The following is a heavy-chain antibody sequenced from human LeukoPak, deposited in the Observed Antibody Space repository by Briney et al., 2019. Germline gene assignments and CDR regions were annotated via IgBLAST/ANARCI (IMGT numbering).Heavy chain of an antibody. CDR2: ISAYNGNT. D-gene: IGHD6-13*01. V-gene: IGHV1-18*01. J-gene: IGHJ6*02. CDR1: GYTFTSYG. CDR3: ARDGIAAAGIRLGYYYYGMDV. Sequence: ASVKVSCKASGYTFTSYGISWVRQAPGQGLEWMGWISAYNGNTNYAQKLQGRVTMTTDTSTSTAYMELRGLRSDDTAVYYCARDGIAAAGIRLGYYYYGMDVWGQGTAVTVSS.